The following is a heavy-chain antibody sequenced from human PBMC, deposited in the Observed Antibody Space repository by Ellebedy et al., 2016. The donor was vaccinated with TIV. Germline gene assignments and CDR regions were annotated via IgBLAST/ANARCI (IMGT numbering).Heavy chain of an antibody. J-gene: IGHJ6*02. CDR2: ISYDGSNK. CDR3: ARESPTLHYYYGMDV. CDR1: GFTFSSYA. Sequence: GGSLRLSCAASGFTFSSYAMHWVRQAPGKGLEWVAVISYDGSNKYYADSVKGRFTISRDNSKNTLYLQMNSLRAEDTAVYYCARESPTLHYYYGMDVWGQGTTVTVSS. V-gene: IGHV3-30-3*01.